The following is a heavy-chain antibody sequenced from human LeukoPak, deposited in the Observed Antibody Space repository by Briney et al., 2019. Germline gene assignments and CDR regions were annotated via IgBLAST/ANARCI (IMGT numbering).Heavy chain of an antibody. Sequence: PGRSLRLSCAASGFTFSSYGMHWVRQAPGKGLEWVAVISYDGSNKYYADSVKGRFTISRENSKNTLYLQMNSLRAEDTAVYYCAKYLTYYYDTNDYWGQGTLVTVSS. CDR3: AKYLTYYYDTNDY. CDR1: GFTFSSYG. V-gene: IGHV3-30*18. D-gene: IGHD3-22*01. J-gene: IGHJ4*02. CDR2: ISYDGSNK.